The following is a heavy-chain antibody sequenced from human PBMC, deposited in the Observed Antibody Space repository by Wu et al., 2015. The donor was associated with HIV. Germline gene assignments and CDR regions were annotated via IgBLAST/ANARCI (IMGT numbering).Heavy chain of an antibody. CDR2: IDNSGRT. V-gene: IGHV4-30-4*08. Sequence: QVQLQESGPGLVKPSQTLSLTCTVSGASISSGDYYWSWIRQPPGKGLEWIGYIDNSGRTYYIPSLKSRLTISVDTSKNQFSLKLSSVTAADTAVYYCARVPLGGYYDSPGYFDLWGRGTLVTVSS. CDR1: GASISSGDYY. D-gene: IGHD3-22*01. CDR3: ARVPLGGYYDSPGYFDL. J-gene: IGHJ2*01.